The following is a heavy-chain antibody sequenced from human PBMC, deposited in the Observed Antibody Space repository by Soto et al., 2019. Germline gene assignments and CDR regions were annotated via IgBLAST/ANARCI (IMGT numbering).Heavy chain of an antibody. CDR3: AGGEGYSYGYWREYYYYGMDV. V-gene: IGHV4-61*01. J-gene: IGHJ6*02. CDR1: GGSVSSGSYY. CDR2: IYYSGST. D-gene: IGHD5-18*01. Sequence: QVQLQESGPGLVKPSETLSLTCTVSGGSVSSGSYYWSWIRQPPGKGLEWIGYIYYSGSTNYNPSLQSRVTISVDTAKNQFSLKLSSVTAADTAVYYCAGGEGYSYGYWREYYYYGMDVWGQGTTVTVSS.